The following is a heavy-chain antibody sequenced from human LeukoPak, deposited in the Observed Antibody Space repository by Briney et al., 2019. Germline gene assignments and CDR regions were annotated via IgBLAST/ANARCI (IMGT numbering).Heavy chain of an antibody. V-gene: IGHV3-23*01. CDR1: GFTFSNYA. CDR2: ISGSGGGT. Sequence: GGSLRLSCAASGFTFSNYAMSWVRQAPEKGLEWVATISGSGGGTYYADSVKGRFTISRDDSKNTLYLQMNSLRAEDTAVYYCAKDLGRYRNNYFDYWGQGTLDTVSS. J-gene: IGHJ4*02. D-gene: IGHD1-26*01. CDR3: AKDLGRYRNNYFDY.